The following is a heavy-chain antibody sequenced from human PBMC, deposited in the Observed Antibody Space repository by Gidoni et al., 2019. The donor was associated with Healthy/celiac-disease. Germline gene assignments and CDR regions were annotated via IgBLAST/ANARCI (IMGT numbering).Heavy chain of an antibody. Sequence: QVQLVQSGAEVRKPGSSVKVSCKASRGPLSSYAIRWVRQDPGQGLEWMGGIIPIFGTANYAQKFQGRVTITADESTSTAYMELSSLRSEDTAVYYCARVKDTAMAYYGMDVWGQGTTVTVSS. CDR3: ARVKDTAMAYYGMDV. J-gene: IGHJ6*02. CDR1: RGPLSSYA. CDR2: IIPIFGTA. V-gene: IGHV1-69*01. D-gene: IGHD5-18*01.